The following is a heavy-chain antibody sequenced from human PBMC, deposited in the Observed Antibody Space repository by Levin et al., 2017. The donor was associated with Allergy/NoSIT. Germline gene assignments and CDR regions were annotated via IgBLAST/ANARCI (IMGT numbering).Heavy chain of an antibody. CDR2: ISNDGNYK. Sequence: LSLTCAASGFTFSGYGMHWVRQAPGKGLEWVAVISNDGNYKYYADSVKGRFTISRDNSKDTLFVQMNSLRAEDTAVYFCAKVSYDDYARGGVDGWGQGTTVTVSS. D-gene: IGHD4-17*01. CDR3: AKVSYDDYARGGVDG. J-gene: IGHJ6*02. V-gene: IGHV3-30*18. CDR1: GFTFSGYG.